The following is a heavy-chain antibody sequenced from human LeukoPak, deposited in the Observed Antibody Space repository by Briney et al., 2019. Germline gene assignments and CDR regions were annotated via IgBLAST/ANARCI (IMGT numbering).Heavy chain of an antibody. CDR2: IWYDGSNK. CDR3: ARDRHDYDILTGAYYYYGMDV. CDR1: GFTFSSYG. Sequence: PGRSLRLSCAASGFTFSSYGMHWVRQAPGKGLEWVAVIWYDGSNKYYADSVKGRFTISRDNSKNTLYLQMNSLRAEDTAVYYCARDRHDYDILTGAYYYYGMDVWGKGTTATVSS. J-gene: IGHJ6*04. D-gene: IGHD3-9*01. V-gene: IGHV3-33*01.